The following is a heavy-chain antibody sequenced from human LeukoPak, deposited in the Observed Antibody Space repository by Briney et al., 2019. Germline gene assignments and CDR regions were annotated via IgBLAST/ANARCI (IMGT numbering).Heavy chain of an antibody. CDR1: GFTFNSYG. Sequence: GGSLRLSCFAWGFTFNSYGMNWVRQAPGKELEWVSFLRYDGRNQHYADSVGGRFTVSRDNPNSTLYLQMNSLRPEDTAVYYCAKDLVAGAPAYYFDNWGQGTLVTVSS. J-gene: IGHJ4*02. V-gene: IGHV3-30*02. D-gene: IGHD6-19*01. CDR3: AKDLVAGAPAYYFDN. CDR2: LRYDGRNQ.